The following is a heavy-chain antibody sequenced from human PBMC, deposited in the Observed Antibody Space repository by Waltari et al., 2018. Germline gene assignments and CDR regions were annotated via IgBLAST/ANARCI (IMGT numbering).Heavy chain of an antibody. D-gene: IGHD3-10*01. CDR1: GGSFSGYY. Sequence: QVQLQQWGAGLLKPSETLSLTCAVYGGSFSGYYWSWIRQPPGKGLEGIGEINHSGSTNYNPSLKSRVPISVDTSKNQFSLKLSSVTAADTAVYDCARRALTMVRGTPPWVASWFDPWGQGTLVTVSS. CDR3: ARRALTMVRGTPPWVASWFDP. CDR2: INHSGST. J-gene: IGHJ5*02. V-gene: IGHV4-34*01.